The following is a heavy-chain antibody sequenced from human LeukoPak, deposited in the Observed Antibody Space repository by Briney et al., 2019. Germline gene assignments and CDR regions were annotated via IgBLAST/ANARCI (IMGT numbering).Heavy chain of an antibody. Sequence: SGGSLRLSCAASGFSFSSHSMNWVRQAPGKGLEWVSYISGSSTTIDYADSAKGRFTISRDNSKNTLYLQMNSLRAEDTALYYCAKRIVGVLQAFDIWGQGTMVTVSS. J-gene: IGHJ3*02. CDR3: AKRIVGVLQAFDI. V-gene: IGHV3-48*01. CDR1: GFSFSSHS. CDR2: ISGSSTTI. D-gene: IGHD1-26*01.